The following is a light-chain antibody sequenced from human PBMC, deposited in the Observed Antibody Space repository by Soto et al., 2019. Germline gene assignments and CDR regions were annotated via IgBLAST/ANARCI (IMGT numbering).Light chain of an antibody. Sequence: EVVLTQSPGTLSLSQGERATLSCRASQSVSSSYLAWYQHKPGQAPRLLIYGASTRAPGIPDRFSGGGSGTDFTLTISRLEPEDFAVYYCQQYGRSPPGFTFGPGTKVDIK. CDR1: QSVSSSY. V-gene: IGKV3-20*01. CDR2: GAS. CDR3: QQYGRSPPGFT. J-gene: IGKJ3*01.